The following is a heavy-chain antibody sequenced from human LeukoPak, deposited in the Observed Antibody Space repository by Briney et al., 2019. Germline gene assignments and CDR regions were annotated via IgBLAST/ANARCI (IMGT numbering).Heavy chain of an antibody. CDR3: AKDLGLRYNFWRGYYPPLFDY. CDR1: GFTFSSYA. Sequence: GGSLRLSCAASGFTFSSYAMSWVRQAPGKGLEWVSAISGSGGSTYYADSVKGRFTISRDNSKNTLYLQMNSLRAEDTAVYYCAKDLGLRYNFWRGYYPPLFDYWGQGTLVTVSS. CDR2: ISGSGGST. V-gene: IGHV3-23*01. D-gene: IGHD3-3*01. J-gene: IGHJ4*02.